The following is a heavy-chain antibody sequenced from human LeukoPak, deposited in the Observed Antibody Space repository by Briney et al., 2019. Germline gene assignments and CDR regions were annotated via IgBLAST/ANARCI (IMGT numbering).Heavy chain of an antibody. CDR2: ISGSGDNS. CDR1: GFIFSSYT. Sequence: GGSLRLSCTASGFIFSSYTMSWVRQAPGRGLEWVSTISGSGDNSYYADSVKGRFTVSRDNSKNTLYLQMNSLRVEDTAVFYCAKDSPSAPVTSVWGQGTLVTVSS. V-gene: IGHV3-23*01. J-gene: IGHJ4*02. D-gene: IGHD4-17*01. CDR3: AKDSPSAPVTSV.